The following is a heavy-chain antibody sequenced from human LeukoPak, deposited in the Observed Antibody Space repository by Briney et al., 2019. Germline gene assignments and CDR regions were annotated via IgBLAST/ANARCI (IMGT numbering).Heavy chain of an antibody. Sequence: PGGSLGLSCAVSGFTVSSNYMSWVRQAPGKGLEWVSVLYNGGNTYYADSVKGRFTVSRDNSKNTLYLQMNSLRAEDTAVYYCARYDGGSGPFDYWGQGTLVTVSS. CDR3: ARYDGGSGPFDY. CDR1: GFTVSSNY. D-gene: IGHD3-10*01. V-gene: IGHV3-53*01. CDR2: LYNGGNT. J-gene: IGHJ4*02.